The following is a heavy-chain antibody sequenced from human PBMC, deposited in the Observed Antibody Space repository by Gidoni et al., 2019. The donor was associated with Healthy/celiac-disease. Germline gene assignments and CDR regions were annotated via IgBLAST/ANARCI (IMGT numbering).Heavy chain of an antibody. V-gene: IGHV4-39*01. CDR2: IYYSGST. CDR1: GGSISSSSYY. Sequence: QLQLQESGPGLVKPSETLSLTCTVSGGSISSSSYYWGWIRQPPGKGLEWIGSIYYSGSTYYNPSLKSRVTISVDTSKNQFSLKLSSVTAADTAVYYCARLGGREKSHFDYWGQGTLVTVSS. J-gene: IGHJ4*02. CDR3: ARLGGREKSHFDY. D-gene: IGHD2-15*01.